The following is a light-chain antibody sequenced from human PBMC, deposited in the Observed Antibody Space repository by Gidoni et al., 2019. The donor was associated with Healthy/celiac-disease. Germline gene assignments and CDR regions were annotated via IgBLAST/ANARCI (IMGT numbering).Light chain of an antibody. CDR2: AAS. CDR1: QSISSD. J-gene: IGKJ4*01. V-gene: IGKV1-39*01. CDR3: QQSSSTPRT. Sequence: DIQRTQSPYSGSASVGDRVTITCRGGQSISSDVNWYQQKPGKAPKLLIYAASSLQSGVPSRFSGSGSGTDFTLTISSLQPEDFATYYWQQSSSTPRTFGGGTKVEIK.